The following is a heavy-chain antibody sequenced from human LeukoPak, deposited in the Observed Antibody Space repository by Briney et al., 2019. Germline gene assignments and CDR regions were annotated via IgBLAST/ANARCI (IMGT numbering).Heavy chain of an antibody. CDR3: AREGARPNPSYYYYYYMDV. Sequence: GGSLRPSCAASGFTFSSYSMNWVRQAPGKGLEWVSSISSSSSYIYYADSVKGRFTISRDNAKNSLYLQMNSLRAEDTAVYYCAREGARPNPSYYYYYYMDVWGKGTTVTVSS. CDR1: GFTFSSYS. D-gene: IGHD3-16*01. J-gene: IGHJ6*03. CDR2: ISSSSSYI. V-gene: IGHV3-21*01.